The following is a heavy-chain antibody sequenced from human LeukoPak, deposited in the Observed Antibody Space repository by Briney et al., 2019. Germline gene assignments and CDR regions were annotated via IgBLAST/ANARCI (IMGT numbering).Heavy chain of an antibody. Sequence: SETLSLTCAVYGGSFSGYYWSWIRQPPGKGLEWIGEINHSGSTNYNPSLKSRVTISVDTSKNQFSLKLSSVTAADTAVYYCAREHGIHDAFDIWGQGTMVTVSS. CDR1: GGSFSGYY. D-gene: IGHD2-21*01. J-gene: IGHJ3*02. V-gene: IGHV4-34*01. CDR3: AREHGIHDAFDI. CDR2: INHSGST.